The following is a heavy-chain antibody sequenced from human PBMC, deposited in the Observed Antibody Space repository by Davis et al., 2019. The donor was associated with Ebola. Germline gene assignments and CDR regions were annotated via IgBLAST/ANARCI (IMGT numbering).Heavy chain of an antibody. CDR1: GGSISSYY. D-gene: IGHD6-13*01. V-gene: IGHV4-59*08. J-gene: IGHJ5*02. Sequence: SETLSLTCTVSGGSISSYYWSWIRQPPGKGLEWIGYIYYSGSTNYNPSLKSRVTISVDTSKYHFSLKLSSVTAADTAVYYCARKPEAGTWFDPWGQGTLVTVSS. CDR2: IYYSGST. CDR3: ARKPEAGTWFDP.